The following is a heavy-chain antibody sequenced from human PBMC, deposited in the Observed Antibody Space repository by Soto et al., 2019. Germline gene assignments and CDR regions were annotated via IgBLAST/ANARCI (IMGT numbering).Heavy chain of an antibody. Sequence: EVQLVESGGGLVQPGGSLRLSCLASGFTVRNKYMSWVRQAPGKGLEWVALIYSGGDTYYADSVKGRFTISRYDSENTLYLHLNTLAPEDTAVYYCVRGAKHRDGPGCFSPFDYWGQGTLVSVSS. CDR1: GFTVRNKY. D-gene: IGHD2-15*01. V-gene: IGHV3-53*04. CDR2: IYSGGDT. CDR3: VRGAKHRDGPGCFSPFDY. J-gene: IGHJ4*02.